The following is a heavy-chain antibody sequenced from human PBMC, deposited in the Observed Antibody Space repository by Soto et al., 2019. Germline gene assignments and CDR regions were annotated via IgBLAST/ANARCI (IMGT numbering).Heavy chain of an antibody. J-gene: IGHJ6*02. CDR2: IIPIFGTA. Sequence: GASVKVSCKASGYTFTGYYMHWVRQAPGQGLEWMGGIIPIFGTANYAQKFQGRVTITADESTSTAYMELSSLRSEDTAVYYCATVLRFLEWLPRDYYYYGMDVWGQGTTVTVSS. V-gene: IGHV1-69*13. D-gene: IGHD3-3*01. CDR1: GYTFTGYY. CDR3: ATVLRFLEWLPRDYYYYGMDV.